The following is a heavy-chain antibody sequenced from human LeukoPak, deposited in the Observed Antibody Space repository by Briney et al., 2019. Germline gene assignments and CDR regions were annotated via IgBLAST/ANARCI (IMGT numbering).Heavy chain of an antibody. CDR1: GFTFSSYS. D-gene: IGHD5-18*01. J-gene: IGHJ4*02. CDR2: ITSSSNSI. V-gene: IGHV3-48*02. CDR3: ARSRTAMVPFDC. Sequence: GGSLRLSCAASGFTFSSYSMNLVRQAPGKGLEWVSYITSSSNSIYYADSVKGRFTISRDNAKNSLFLQMNSLRDEDTAVYYCARSRTAMVPFDCWGQGTLVTVSS.